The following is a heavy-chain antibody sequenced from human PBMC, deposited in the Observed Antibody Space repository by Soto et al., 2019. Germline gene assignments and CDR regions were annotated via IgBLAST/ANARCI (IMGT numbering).Heavy chain of an antibody. CDR1: GGSVSTNF. V-gene: IGHV4-59*02. Sequence: SETLSLTCTVSGGSVSTNFWNWIRLPPGGGLEWIGHVHYSGDTIYNPALESRVTISLDTSKNQFSLTLTSVTAADTAMYYCVRRETTYRTGKTTWLDPWGQGALVTVSS. CDR2: VHYSGDT. CDR3: VRRETTYRTGKTTWLDP. J-gene: IGHJ5*02. D-gene: IGHD6-25*01.